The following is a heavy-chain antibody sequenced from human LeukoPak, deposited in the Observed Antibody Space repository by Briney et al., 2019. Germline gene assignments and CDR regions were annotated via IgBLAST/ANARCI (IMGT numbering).Heavy chain of an antibody. CDR2: INHSGST. Sequence: PSETLSLTCAVYGGSFSGYYWSWIRQPPGQGLEWIGEINHSGSTNYNPSLKSRVTISVDTSKNQFSLKLSSVTAADTAVYYCARGAPCSSTSCLYYFDYWGQGTLVTVSS. D-gene: IGHD2-2*01. V-gene: IGHV4-34*01. J-gene: IGHJ4*02. CDR3: ARGAPCSSTSCLYYFDY. CDR1: GGSFSGYY.